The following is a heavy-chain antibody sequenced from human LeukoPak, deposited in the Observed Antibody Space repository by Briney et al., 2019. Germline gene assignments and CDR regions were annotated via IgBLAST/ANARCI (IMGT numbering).Heavy chain of an antibody. D-gene: IGHD6-13*01. CDR3: AKDPGIAAAGSPGY. J-gene: IGHJ4*02. CDR2: IRYDGSNK. CDR1: GFTFSSYG. Sequence: PGGSLRLSCAASGFTFSSYGMHWVRQAPGKGLERVAFIRYDGSNKYYADSVKGRFTISRDNSKNTPYLQMNSLRAEDTAVYYCAKDPGIAAAGSPGYWGQGTLVTVSS. V-gene: IGHV3-30*02.